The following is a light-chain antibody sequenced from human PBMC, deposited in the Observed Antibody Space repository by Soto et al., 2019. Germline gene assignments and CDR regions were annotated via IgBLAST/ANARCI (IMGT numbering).Light chain of an antibody. V-gene: IGLV4-69*01. CDR3: QTWGTGINWV. CDR1: SGHSSYV. CDR2: LNSDGSH. J-gene: IGLJ3*02. Sequence: QLVLTQSPSASASLGASVKLTCTLSSGHSSYVIAWHQQQPEKGPRYLMKLNSDGSHSKGDGIPDRFSGSSSGAERYLTISSLQSEDEADYYCQTWGTGINWVFGGGTKLTVL.